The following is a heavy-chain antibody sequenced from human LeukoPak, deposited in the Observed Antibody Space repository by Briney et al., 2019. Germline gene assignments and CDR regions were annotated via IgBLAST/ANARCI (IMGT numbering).Heavy chain of an antibody. Sequence: GGSLRLSCAASGFTFSSYSMNWVRQAPGKGLEWVSYISSSSSTIYYADSVKGRFTISRGNAKNSLYLQMNSLRAEDTAVYYCARGLVPAAKDAWFAFDIWGRGTMVTVSS. CDR2: ISSSSSTI. V-gene: IGHV3-48*01. D-gene: IGHD2-2*01. CDR3: ARGLVPAAKDAWFAFDI. CDR1: GFTFSSYS. J-gene: IGHJ3*02.